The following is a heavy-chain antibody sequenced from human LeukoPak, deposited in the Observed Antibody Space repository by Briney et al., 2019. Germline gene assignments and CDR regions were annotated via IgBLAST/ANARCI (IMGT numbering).Heavy chain of an antibody. J-gene: IGHJ4*02. CDR1: GFTFSSYE. Sequence: GGSLRLSCAASGFTFSSYEMNWVRQAPGKGLEWVSSISSSSSYIYYADSVKGRFTISRDNAKNSLYLQMNSLRAEDTAVYYCAPLWFGEFNFDYWGQGTLVTVSS. CDR3: APLWFGEFNFDY. CDR2: ISSSSSYI. V-gene: IGHV3-21*01. D-gene: IGHD3-10*01.